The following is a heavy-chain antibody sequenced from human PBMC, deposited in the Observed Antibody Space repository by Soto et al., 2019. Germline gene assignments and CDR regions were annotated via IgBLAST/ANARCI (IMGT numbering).Heavy chain of an antibody. CDR2: INAGNGNT. CDR3: ASGGRYYYYYGMDV. V-gene: IGHV1-3*01. D-gene: IGHD2-15*01. CDR1: GYTFTSYA. Sequence: ASVKVSCKASGYTFTSYAMHWVHQAPGQRLEWMGWINAGNGNTKYSQKFQGRVTITRDTSASTAYMELSSLRSEDTAVYYCASGGRYYYYYGMDVWGQGXTVTVSS. J-gene: IGHJ6*02.